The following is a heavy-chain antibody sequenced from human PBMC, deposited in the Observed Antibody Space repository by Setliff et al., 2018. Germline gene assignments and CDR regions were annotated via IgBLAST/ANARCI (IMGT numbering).Heavy chain of an antibody. J-gene: IGHJ4*02. CDR1: GLTISYYY. CDR2: IRDRANRYAT. CDR3: ARGPRDGYNSGLDY. V-gene: IGHV3-72*01. Sequence: GALRLSCATSGLTISYYYMDWVRQAPGKGLEWVGRIRDRANRYATEYAASVKGRFTISSPDSEIAMYLQMNSLETEDTAVYYCARGPRDGYNSGLDYWGQGALVTVSS. D-gene: IGHD5-12*01.